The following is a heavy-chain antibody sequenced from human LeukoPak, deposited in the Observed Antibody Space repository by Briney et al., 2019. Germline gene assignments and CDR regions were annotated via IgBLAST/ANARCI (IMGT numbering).Heavy chain of an antibody. CDR1: GFTFSSYW. V-gene: IGHV3-23*01. CDR2: ISGSGGST. CDR3: AKQVRVDYYYYMDV. Sequence: GGSLRLSCAASGFTFSSYWMHWVRQAPGKGLEWVSAISGSGGSTYYADSVKGRFTISRDNSKNTLYLQMNSLRAEDTAVYYCAKQVRVDYYYYMDVWGKGTTVTISS. D-gene: IGHD3-10*01. J-gene: IGHJ6*03.